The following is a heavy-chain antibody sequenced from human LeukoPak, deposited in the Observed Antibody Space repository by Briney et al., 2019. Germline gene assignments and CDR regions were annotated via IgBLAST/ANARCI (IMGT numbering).Heavy chain of an antibody. J-gene: IGHJ6*02. D-gene: IGHD2-2*01. CDR3: GGGYQLLFSSGYGMDV. CDR1: GGSISSYY. CDR2: IYYSGST. V-gene: IGHV4-59*01. Sequence: SETLSLTCTVSGGSISSYYWSWIRQPPGKGLEWIGYIYYSGSTNYNPSLKSRVTISVDTSKNQFSLKLSSVTAADTAVYYCGGGYQLLFSSGYGMDVWGQGTTVTVSS.